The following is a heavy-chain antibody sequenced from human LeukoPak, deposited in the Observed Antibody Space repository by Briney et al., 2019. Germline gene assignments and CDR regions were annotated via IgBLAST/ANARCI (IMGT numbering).Heavy chain of an antibody. CDR2: LSGYTGHT. CDR1: GYTFTSYG. D-gene: IGHD6-19*01. Sequence: APVKVSCKASGYTFTSYGINWVRQAPGQGLEWLGWLSGYTGHTNYVQKIQGRVTMTTDTSTNTAYMELRSLRSDDTAVYYCARGPGIAVAGVFDYWGQGSLVTVSS. CDR3: ARGPGIAVAGVFDY. V-gene: IGHV1-18*04. J-gene: IGHJ4*02.